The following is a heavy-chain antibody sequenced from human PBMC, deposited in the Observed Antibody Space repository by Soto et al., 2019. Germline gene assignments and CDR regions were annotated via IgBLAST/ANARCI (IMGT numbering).Heavy chain of an antibody. V-gene: IGHV1-8*01. CDR1: GYSFTSYD. D-gene: IGHD4-4*01. CDR2: MNPTTGNT. CDR3: ARGRTTVVTGYHWFDP. Sequence: QVQLVQSGAEVKKPGASVKVSCRASGYSFTSYDIHWVRQATGQGLEWMGWMNPTTGNTGYAQKFQGRITMTRKTSITTASMELSSLRSDDTAVYYCARGRTTVVTGYHWFDPWGQGTLVTVSS. J-gene: IGHJ5*02.